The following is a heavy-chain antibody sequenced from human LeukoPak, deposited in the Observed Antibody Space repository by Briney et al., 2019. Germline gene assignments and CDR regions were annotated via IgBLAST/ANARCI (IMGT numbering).Heavy chain of an antibody. D-gene: IGHD7-27*01. Sequence: SETLSLTCAVYGGSFSGYYWSWIRQPPGKGLEWIGYIYYSGSTNYNPSLKSRVTISVDTSKNQFSLKLSSVTAADTAVHYCARLTWDYYGMDVWGQGTTVTVSS. CDR1: GGSFSGYY. CDR3: ARLTWDYYGMDV. CDR2: IYYSGST. V-gene: IGHV4-59*08. J-gene: IGHJ6*02.